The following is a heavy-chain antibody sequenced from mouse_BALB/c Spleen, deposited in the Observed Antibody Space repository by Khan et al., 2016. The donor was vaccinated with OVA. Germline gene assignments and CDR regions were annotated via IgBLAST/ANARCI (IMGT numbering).Heavy chain of an antibody. CDR2: IDPFNGGV. V-gene: IGHV1S135*01. CDR3: VGGTCDY. J-gene: IGHJ3*01. D-gene: IGHD3-3*01. CDR1: DYSFTTYY. Sequence: VQLQQSGPELMKPGASLNISCKASDYSFTTYYIHWVKQSHGKSLEWIGYIDPFNGGVDYNRKFKDKATLTVDKSSNTAYMHLSSLTSEDSAVYYCVGGTCDYWGQGTLVTVSA.